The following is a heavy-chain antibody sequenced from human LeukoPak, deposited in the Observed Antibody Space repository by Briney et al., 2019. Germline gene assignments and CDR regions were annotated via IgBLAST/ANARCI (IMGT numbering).Heavy chain of an antibody. CDR2: ISNDGGGT. CDR3: AKGSSGYFVDL. CDR1: GFIFNNYG. D-gene: IGHD3-22*01. Sequence: GGSLRLSCAASGFIFNNYGLIWVRQAPGKGLEWVSAISNDGGGTNYADFVKGRFTISRDNSRNTLFLQMNSLRAEDTALYYCAKGSSGYFVDLWGQGTLVTVSS. V-gene: IGHV3-23*01. J-gene: IGHJ5*02.